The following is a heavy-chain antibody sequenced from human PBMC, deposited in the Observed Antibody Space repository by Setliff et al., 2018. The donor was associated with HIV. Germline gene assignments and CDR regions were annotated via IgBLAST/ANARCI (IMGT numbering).Heavy chain of an antibody. CDR1: GFTFSTYG. CDR3: LRGGSFGDIPNC. J-gene: IGHJ4*02. Sequence: LRLSCAASGFTFSTYGMSWVRQAPGKGLEWVSVISGSGGITYYADSVKGRFTISRDNSKNTLYLQMNSLRAGDTAVYYCLRGGSFGDIPNCWGQGTLVTVSS. V-gene: IGHV3-23*01. CDR2: ISGSGGIT. D-gene: IGHD4-17*01.